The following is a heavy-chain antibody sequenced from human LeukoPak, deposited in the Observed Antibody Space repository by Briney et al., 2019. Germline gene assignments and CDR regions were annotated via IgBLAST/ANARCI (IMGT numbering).Heavy chain of an antibody. V-gene: IGHV4-39*07. Sequence: SETLSLTCTVSGGSISSRSYYWGWIRQPPGKGLEWIGSIYYSGSTNYNASLKSRVTISVDTSKNQFSLKLSSVTAADTAVYYCAREYTSSSWYDYYYMDVWGKGTTVTVSS. CDR1: GGSISSRSYY. CDR3: AREYTSSSWYDYYYMDV. CDR2: IYYSGST. J-gene: IGHJ6*03. D-gene: IGHD6-13*01.